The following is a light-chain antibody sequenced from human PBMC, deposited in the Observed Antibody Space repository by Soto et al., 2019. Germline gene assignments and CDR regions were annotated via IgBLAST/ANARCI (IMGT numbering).Light chain of an antibody. CDR3: QTWGTGGVV. V-gene: IGLV4-69*01. J-gene: IGLJ2*01. CDR1: SGHSYYA. CDR2: LNSDGSH. Sequence: QPVLTQSPSASASLGASVKLTCTLSSGHSYYAIAWHQQQPEKGPRYLMKLNSDGSHSKGDGIPDRFSGSSSGAECYLTISSLQSEDEADYYCQTWGTGGVVFGGGTKLTVL.